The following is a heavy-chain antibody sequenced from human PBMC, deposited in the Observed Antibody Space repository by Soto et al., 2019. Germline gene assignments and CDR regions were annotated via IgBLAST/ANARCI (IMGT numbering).Heavy chain of an antibody. CDR2: IYNNGRT. CDR1: GGSISSDGFY. J-gene: IGHJ4*02. Sequence: PSETLSLTCTVSGGSISSDGFYWSWIRQHPGQGLEWIGYIYNNGRTYYIPSLKSRATISIDSSKNQFSLKMTSVTAADTAVYYCARSVSGPGSHNDYWGQGTLVTVSS. CDR3: ARSVSGPGSHNDY. D-gene: IGHD6-19*01. V-gene: IGHV4-31*03.